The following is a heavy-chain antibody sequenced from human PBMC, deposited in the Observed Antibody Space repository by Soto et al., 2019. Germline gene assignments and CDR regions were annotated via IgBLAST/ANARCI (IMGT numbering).Heavy chain of an antibody. D-gene: IGHD6-19*01. J-gene: IGHJ4*02. V-gene: IGHV3-48*03. CDR2: IGSSGSTI. CDR3: ARDEGSAWYFDY. CDR1: GFTFSRYE. Sequence: PGGSLRLCCAACGFTFSRYEMNWVRQAPGKGLEWVSYIGSSGSTIYYADSVKGRFTISRDNAKNSLYLQMNSLRAEDTAVYFCARDEGSAWYFDYWGQGTLVTVSS.